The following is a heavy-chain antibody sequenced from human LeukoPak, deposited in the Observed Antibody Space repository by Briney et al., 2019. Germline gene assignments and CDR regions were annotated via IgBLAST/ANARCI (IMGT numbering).Heavy chain of an antibody. Sequence: ASVKVSCKVSGYTLTELSMHWVRQAPGKGLEWMGGFDPEDGETIYAQKFQGRVTMTEDTSTDTAYMELSSLRSEDTAVYYCATARYYYDSSGYLYWGQGTLVTVSS. D-gene: IGHD3-22*01. J-gene: IGHJ4*02. CDR1: GYTLTELS. CDR3: ATARYYYDSSGYLY. CDR2: FDPEDGET. V-gene: IGHV1-24*01.